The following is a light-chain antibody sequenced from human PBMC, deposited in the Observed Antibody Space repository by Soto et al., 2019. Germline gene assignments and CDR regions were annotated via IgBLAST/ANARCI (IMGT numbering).Light chain of an antibody. Sequence: DIQMTQSPSTLSASVGDRVTITCRASQSISRSLAWYQQKPGKAPSLLIYDASSLEGGVPSRFSGSGFGTEFTLPITNLQPADFATYYCQQYSDFLISFGPGTTVDFK. V-gene: IGKV1-5*01. CDR3: QQYSDFLIS. J-gene: IGKJ3*01. CDR2: DAS. CDR1: QSISRS.